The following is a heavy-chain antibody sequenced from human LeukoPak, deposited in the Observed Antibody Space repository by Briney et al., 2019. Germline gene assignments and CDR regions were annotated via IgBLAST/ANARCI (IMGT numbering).Heavy chain of an antibody. J-gene: IGHJ3*02. Sequence: GGSLRLSCAASGFTFSDYYMSWIRQAPGKGLEWVSYISSSGSTIYYADSVKGRFTISKDNAKNSLYLQMNSLRAEDTAVYYCARGITTVVTYDAFDIWGQGTMVTVSS. CDR3: ARGITTVVTYDAFDI. CDR2: ISSSGSTI. CDR1: GFTFSDYY. V-gene: IGHV3-11*01. D-gene: IGHD4-23*01.